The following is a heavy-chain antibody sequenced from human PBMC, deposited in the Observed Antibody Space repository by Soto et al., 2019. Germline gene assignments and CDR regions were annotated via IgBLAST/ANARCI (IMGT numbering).Heavy chain of an antibody. J-gene: IGHJ6*02. CDR2: INHSGST. CDR3: ARHNYDSSGYYPYYYGMAV. CDR1: GVSGGSFSGYY. D-gene: IGHD3-22*01. Sequence: SETLSLTCAVYGVSGGSFSGYYWSWIRQPPGKGLEWIGEINHSGSTNYNPSLKSRVTISVDTSKNQFSLKLSSVTAADTAVYYCARHNYDSSGYYPYYYGMAVWGQGPTVT. V-gene: IGHV4-34*01.